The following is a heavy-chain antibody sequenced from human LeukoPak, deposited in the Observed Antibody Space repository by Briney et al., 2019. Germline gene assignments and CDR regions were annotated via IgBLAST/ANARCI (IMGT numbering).Heavy chain of an antibody. CDR3: ARVRTTRGPYYYDSSGYYYYMDV. D-gene: IGHD3-22*01. CDR2: IYTSGST. CDR1: GGSISSYY. J-gene: IGHJ6*03. Sequence: SETLSLTCTVSGGSISSYYWSWIRQPAGKGLEWIGRIYTSGSTNYNPSLKSRVTMSVDTSKNQFSLKLSSVTAADTAVYYCARVRTTRGPYYYDSSGYYYYMDVWGEGTTVTISS. V-gene: IGHV4-4*07.